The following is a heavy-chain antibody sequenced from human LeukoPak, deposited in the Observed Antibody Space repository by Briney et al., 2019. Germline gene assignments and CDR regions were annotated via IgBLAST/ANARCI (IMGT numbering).Heavy chain of an antibody. Sequence: GGSLRLSCAASGFTFSSYWMHWVRHAPGKGLVWVSRINSDGSSTSYADSVKGRFTISRDNAKNTLYLQMNSLRAEDTAVYYCARDRRIAAAGLDYWGQGTLVTVSS. D-gene: IGHD6-13*01. CDR1: GFTFSSYW. CDR2: INSDGSST. V-gene: IGHV3-74*01. J-gene: IGHJ4*02. CDR3: ARDRRIAAAGLDY.